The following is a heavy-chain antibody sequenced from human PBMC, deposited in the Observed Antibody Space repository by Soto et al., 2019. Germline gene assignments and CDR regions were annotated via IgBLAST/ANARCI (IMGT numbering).Heavy chain of an antibody. Sequence: QVQLQESGPGQVKPSQTLSLTCTVSGGSLVSDGFYLSWIRQLPGKGLEWIGCVFYTGTSDYNPSLQSRLSISIDTSRNQFSLKLASVTAADTAVYFCARDHDMFTGARYFDHWGPGMLVTVSS. CDR2: VFYTGTS. V-gene: IGHV4-31*03. CDR1: GGSLVSDGFY. J-gene: IGHJ4*02. D-gene: IGHD3-9*01. CDR3: ARDHDMFTGARYFDH.